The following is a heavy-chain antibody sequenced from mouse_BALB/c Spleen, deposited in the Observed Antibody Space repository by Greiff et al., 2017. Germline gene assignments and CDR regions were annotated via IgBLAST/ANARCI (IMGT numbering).Heavy chain of an antibody. Sequence: EVMLVESGGGLVQPGGSLKLSCAASGFTFSSYTMSWVRQTPEKRLEWVAYISNGGGSTYYPDTVKGRFTISRDNAKNTLYLQMSSLKSEDTAMYYCARLRRDDAGFAYWGQGTLVTVSA. CDR3: ARLRRDDAGFAY. V-gene: IGHV5-12-2*01. D-gene: IGHD2-14*01. J-gene: IGHJ3*01. CDR2: ISNGGGST. CDR1: GFTFSSYT.